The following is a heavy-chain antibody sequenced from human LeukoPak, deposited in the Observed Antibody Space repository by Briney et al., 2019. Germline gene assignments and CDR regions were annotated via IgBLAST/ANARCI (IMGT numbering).Heavy chain of an antibody. J-gene: IGHJ4*02. V-gene: IGHV3-48*03. D-gene: IGHD3-3*02. CDR2: VSSSVNTI. Sequence: GGSLRLSCVASGFTFSSYEMNWVRQAPAQGLEWVSYVSSSVNTIYYADSVKGRFTISTDNAKKSMYLQMNSLRVEDTGVYYCARVALTVAETEDYWGQGTLVTVSS. CDR1: GFTFSSYE. CDR3: ARVALTVAETEDY.